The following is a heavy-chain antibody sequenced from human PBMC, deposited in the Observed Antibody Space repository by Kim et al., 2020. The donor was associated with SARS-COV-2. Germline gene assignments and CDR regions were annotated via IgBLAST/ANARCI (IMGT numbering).Heavy chain of an antibody. V-gene: IGHV4-34*01. D-gene: IGHD2-15*01. CDR1: GGSFSGYY. CDR2: INHSGST. J-gene: IGHJ2*01. Sequence: SETLSLTCAVYGGSFSGYYWSWIRQPPGKGLEWIGEINHSGSTNYNPSLKSRVTISVDTSKNQFSLKLSSVTAADTAVYYCARRITGVVVAATPGDWYFDLWGRGTLVTISS. CDR3: ARRITGVVVAATPGDWYFDL.